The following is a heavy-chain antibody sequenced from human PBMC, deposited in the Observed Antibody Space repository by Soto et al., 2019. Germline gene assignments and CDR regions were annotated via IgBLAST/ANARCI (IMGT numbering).Heavy chain of an antibody. J-gene: IGHJ5*02. D-gene: IGHD3-10*02. CDR3: ARDRECGHNMVGPQGS. CDR1: GFRFSGYG. CDR2: ISGDGSKK. Sequence: GGSLRLSCAVSGFRFSGYGMHWVRQAPGKGLEWLAAISGDGSKKYFGDSVKGRFTISRDNSKNTLDLQINSLRAEDAAVYYCARDRECGHNMVGPQGSWGQGTQVTVSS. V-gene: IGHV3-30*03.